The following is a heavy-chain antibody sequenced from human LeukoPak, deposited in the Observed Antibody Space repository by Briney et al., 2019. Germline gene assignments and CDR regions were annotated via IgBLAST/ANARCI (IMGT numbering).Heavy chain of an antibody. CDR2: INAGNGNT. V-gene: IGHV1-3*01. J-gene: IGHJ4*02. Sequence: ASVKVSCKASGYTFTSYAMHRVRQAPGQRLEWMGWINAGNGNTKYSQKFQGRVTITRDTSASTAYMELSSLRSEDTAVYYCARDSRMVRGVTTVFDYWGQGTLVTVSS. CDR1: GYTFTSYA. CDR3: ARDSRMVRGVTTVFDY. D-gene: IGHD3-10*01.